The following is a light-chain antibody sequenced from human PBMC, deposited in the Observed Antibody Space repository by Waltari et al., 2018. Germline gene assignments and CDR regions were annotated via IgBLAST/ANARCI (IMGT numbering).Light chain of an antibody. J-gene: IGKJ1*01. CDR3: QQYNSYWT. CDR1: W. V-gene: IGKV1-5*03. CDR2: KAS. Sequence: WLAWYQQKPGQAPKLLIYKASSLESGVPSRFSGSGSGTEFTLTISSLQPDDFATYYCQQYNSYWTFGQGTKVEIK.